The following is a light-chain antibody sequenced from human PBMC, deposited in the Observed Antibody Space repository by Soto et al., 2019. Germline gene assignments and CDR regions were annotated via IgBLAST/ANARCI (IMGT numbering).Light chain of an antibody. CDR3: QSYDSSLSAHYV. CDR2: GNS. CDR1: SSSIGAGYD. J-gene: IGLJ1*01. Sequence: QSVLTQPPSVSGAPGQRVTISCTGSSSSIGAGYDVHWYQQLPGTAPKLLIYGNSNRPSGVPDRFSGSESGTSASLAITGLQAEDEADYYCQSYDSSLSAHYVFGTGTKVTVL. V-gene: IGLV1-40*01.